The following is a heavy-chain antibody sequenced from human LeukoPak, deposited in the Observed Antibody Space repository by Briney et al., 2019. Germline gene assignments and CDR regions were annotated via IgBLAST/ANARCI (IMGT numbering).Heavy chain of an antibody. CDR1: GYTFTSYG. V-gene: IGHV1-18*04. D-gene: IGHD3-10*01. J-gene: IGHJ4*02. Sequence: ASVKVSCKASGYTFTSYGISWVRQAPGQGLEWKGWISAYNGNTNYAQKLQGRVTMTTDTSTSTAYMELRSLRSDDTAVYYCARDRAWYYGSGVDYWGQGTLVTVSS. CDR2: ISAYNGNT. CDR3: ARDRAWYYGSGVDY.